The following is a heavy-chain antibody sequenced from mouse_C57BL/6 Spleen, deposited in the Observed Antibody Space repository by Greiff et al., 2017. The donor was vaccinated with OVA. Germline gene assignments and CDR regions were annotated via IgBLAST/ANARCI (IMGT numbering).Heavy chain of an antibody. CDR3: ARPKYYGSSYVYFDG. D-gene: IGHD1-1*01. V-gene: IGHV1-69*01. CDR2: IDPSDSYT. CDR1: GYTFTSYW. Sequence: VQLQQPGAELVMPGASVKLSCKASGYTFTSYWMHWVKQRPGQGLEWIGEIDPSDSYTNYNQKFKGKSTMTVDKSSSTAYMQLSSLTSEDSAVYYCARPKYYGSSYVYFDGWGTGTTVTVSS. J-gene: IGHJ1*03.